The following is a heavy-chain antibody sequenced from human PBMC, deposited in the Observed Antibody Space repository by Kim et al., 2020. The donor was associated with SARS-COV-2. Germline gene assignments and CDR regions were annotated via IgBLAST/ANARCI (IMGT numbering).Heavy chain of an antibody. Sequence: VKGRFTNPRDNSKNTLYLQMNSLKTEDTAVYYCTTDLITMIVDRAFDIWGQGTMVTVSS. D-gene: IGHD3-22*01. J-gene: IGHJ3*02. CDR3: TTDLITMIVDRAFDI. V-gene: IGHV3-15*01.